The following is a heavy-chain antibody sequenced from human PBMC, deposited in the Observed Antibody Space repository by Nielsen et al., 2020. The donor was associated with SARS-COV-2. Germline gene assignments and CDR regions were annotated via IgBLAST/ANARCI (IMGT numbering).Heavy chain of an antibody. V-gene: IGHV3-48*01. J-gene: IGHJ6*02. Sequence: GGSLRLSCAASGFTFSIYAMIWVRQAPGKGLEWVSVISDSGSRIYYADSVKGRFTISRDNAKNSLYLQMNSLRAEDTAVYYCARLRPGNYYNGMDVWGQGTTVTVSS. D-gene: IGHD3-10*01. CDR1: GFTFSIYA. CDR3: ARLRPGNYYNGMDV. CDR2: ISDSGSRI.